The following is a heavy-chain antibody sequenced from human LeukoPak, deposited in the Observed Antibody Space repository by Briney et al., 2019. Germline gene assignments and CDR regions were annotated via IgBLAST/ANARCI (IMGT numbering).Heavy chain of an antibody. Sequence: GGSLRLSCAASGFTFRSYGLGWVRQAPGKGLEWVSAISGSGDSTYYADSVKGRFTISRDNSKNTLYLQMNSLRAEDTAVYYCAKDQGSSGRRWFDPWGQGTLVTVSS. CDR2: ISGSGDST. D-gene: IGHD6-19*01. J-gene: IGHJ5*02. CDR3: AKDQGSSGRRWFDP. CDR1: GFTFRSYG. V-gene: IGHV3-23*01.